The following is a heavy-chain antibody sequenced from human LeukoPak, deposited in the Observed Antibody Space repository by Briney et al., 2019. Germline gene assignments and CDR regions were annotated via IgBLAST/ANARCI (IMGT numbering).Heavy chain of an antibody. CDR2: MHNGVHT. CDR3: ARKYSYDKSGYLDY. J-gene: IGHJ4*02. V-gene: IGHV4-59*01. D-gene: IGHD3-22*01. Sequence: PSETLSLTCTVPGDSISSYFWSWIRQPPGKGLEWIGYMHNGVHTNYNPSLKSRVTISGDTSKNQFSLKLTSVTAADTAIYYCARKYSYDKSGYLDYGGRETLFTVSS. CDR1: GDSISSYF.